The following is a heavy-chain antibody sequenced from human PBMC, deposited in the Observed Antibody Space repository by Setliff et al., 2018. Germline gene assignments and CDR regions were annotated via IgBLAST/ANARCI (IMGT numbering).Heavy chain of an antibody. CDR3: ARDPLTTNRRRAFDI. D-gene: IGHD4-17*01. V-gene: IGHV4-31*03. CDR2: IYYSGST. J-gene: IGHJ3*02. Sequence: SETLSLTCTVSGGSISSGGYYWGWIRQHPGKGLEWIGYIYYSGSTYYNPSLKSRVTISVDTSKNQFSLKLSSVTAADTAVYYCARDPLTTNRRRAFDIWGQGTMVTV. CDR1: GGSISSGGYY.